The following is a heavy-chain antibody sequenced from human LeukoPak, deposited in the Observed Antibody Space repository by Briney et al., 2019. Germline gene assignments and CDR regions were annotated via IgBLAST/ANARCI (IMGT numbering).Heavy chain of an antibody. J-gene: IGHJ3*02. CDR2: ISYDGSNK. D-gene: IGHD3-16*01. Sequence: GRSLRLSCAASGFTFSSYGMHWVRQAPGKGLEWVAVISYDGSNKYYADSVKGRFTISRDNSKNTLYLQMNSLRAEDTAVYYCARGGLIAFDIWGQGTMVTVSS. CDR1: GFTFSSYG. V-gene: IGHV3-30*03. CDR3: ARGGLIAFDI.